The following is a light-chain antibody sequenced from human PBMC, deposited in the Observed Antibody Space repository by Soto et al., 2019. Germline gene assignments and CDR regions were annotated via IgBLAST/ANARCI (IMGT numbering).Light chain of an antibody. CDR1: SSDVGGYNY. Sequence: QSALTQPASVSGSPGQSITISCTGNSSDVGGYNYVSWYQQHPGKVTKLMIYAVSNRPSGVSNRFSGSKSGNTASLTISGLKADDGADYYCSSYTRSSTVIFGGGTKLTVL. V-gene: IGLV2-14*01. CDR2: AVS. J-gene: IGLJ2*01. CDR3: SSYTRSSTVI.